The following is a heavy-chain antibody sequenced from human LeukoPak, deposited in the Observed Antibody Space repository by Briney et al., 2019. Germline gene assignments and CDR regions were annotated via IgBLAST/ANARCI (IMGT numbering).Heavy chain of an antibody. CDR3: ARDIYDYVWGSYRRSKYYYYYMDV. D-gene: IGHD3-16*02. CDR1: GFIFSSYW. Sequence: PGGSLRLSCAASGFIFSSYWMSWVRQAPGKGLEWVANIKQDGSEKYYVDSVKGRFTISRDNAKNSLYLQMNSLRAEDTAVYYCARDIYDYVWGSYRRSKYYYYYMDVWGKGTTVTVSS. CDR2: IKQDGSEK. J-gene: IGHJ6*03. V-gene: IGHV3-7*01.